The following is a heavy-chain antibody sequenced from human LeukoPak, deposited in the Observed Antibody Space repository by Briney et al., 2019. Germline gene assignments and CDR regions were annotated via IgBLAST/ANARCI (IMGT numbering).Heavy chain of an antibody. CDR3: AISTAMVIGAFDI. D-gene: IGHD5-18*01. V-gene: IGHV5-51*01. Sequence: GESLQISCQGSGSSFTSYWIGWGRQLPGKGLEWMGIIYPGDSDTRYSPSFQGQVTISADKSISTAYLQWSSLKASDTAMYYCAISTAMVIGAFDIWGQGTMVTVSS. CDR2: IYPGDSDT. CDR1: GSSFTSYW. J-gene: IGHJ3*02.